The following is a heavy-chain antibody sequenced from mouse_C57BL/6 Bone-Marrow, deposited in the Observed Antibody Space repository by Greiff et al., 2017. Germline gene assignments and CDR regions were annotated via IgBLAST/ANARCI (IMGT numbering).Heavy chain of an antibody. CDR1: GYTFTSYG. CDR3: AYYRGYYAMDY. J-gene: IGHJ4*01. D-gene: IGHD1-1*01. V-gene: IGHV1-81*01. CDR2: IYPRSGNT. Sequence: VQLQQSGAELARPGASVTLSCKASGYTFTSYGISWVKQRTGPGLEWIGEIYPRSGNTYYNEKFKGKATLTADKSSSTAYMELRSLTSEDSAVYFCAYYRGYYAMDYWGQGTSVTVSS.